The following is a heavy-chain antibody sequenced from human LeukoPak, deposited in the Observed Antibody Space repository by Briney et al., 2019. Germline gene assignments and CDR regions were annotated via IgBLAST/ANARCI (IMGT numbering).Heavy chain of an antibody. CDR2: IYYSGST. D-gene: IGHD3-16*01. J-gene: IGHJ5*02. Sequence: SETLSLTCTVSGGSISSSSYYWGWLRQPPGKGLEWIGSIYYSGSTYYNPSLKSRVTISVDTSKNQFSLKLSSVTAADTAVYYCARLVRSFGVWFDPWGQGTLVTVSS. CDR3: ARLVRSFGVWFDP. CDR1: GGSISSSSYY. V-gene: IGHV4-39*01.